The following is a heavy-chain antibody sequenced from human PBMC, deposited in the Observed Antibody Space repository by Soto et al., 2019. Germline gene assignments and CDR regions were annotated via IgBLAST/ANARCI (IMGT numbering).Heavy chain of an antibody. CDR1: GGTFSSYA. CDR3: ARGLIRYSYGHRYYYYYGMDV. Sequence: SVKVSCKASGGTFSSYAISWVRQAPGQGLEWMGGIIPIFGTANYAQKFQGRVTITADESTSTAYMELSSPRSEDTAVYYCARGLIRYSYGHRYYYYYGMDVWGQGTTVTVSS. CDR2: IIPIFGTA. D-gene: IGHD5-18*01. J-gene: IGHJ6*02. V-gene: IGHV1-69*13.